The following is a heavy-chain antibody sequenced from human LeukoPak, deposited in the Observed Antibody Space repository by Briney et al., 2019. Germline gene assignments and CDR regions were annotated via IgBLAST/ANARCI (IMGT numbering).Heavy chain of an antibody. CDR3: AREGYSYGSKYFDY. V-gene: IGHV4-39*07. D-gene: IGHD5-18*01. CDR2: LSYSGNT. CDR1: GGSITSAGSY. Sequence: PSETLSLTCIVSGGSITSAGSYWGWIRQPPGRGLEWIGSLSYSGNTYNNPSLKSRMSISVDTSKNQFSLKLSSVTAADTAVYYCAREGYSYGSKYFDYWGQGTLVTVSS. J-gene: IGHJ4*02.